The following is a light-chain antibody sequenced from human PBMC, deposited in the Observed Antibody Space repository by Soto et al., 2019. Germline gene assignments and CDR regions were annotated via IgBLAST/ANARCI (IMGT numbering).Light chain of an antibody. CDR2: DAS. Sequence: DIQVTQSHSSGFATVGDTVTITYRASQDIRRWLAWYQEKTGKAPKLLIYDASSLESGVPSRFSGRGSGTEFTLPISRLQPDDFAGYYCQQYNSYSGTFGQGTQVDIK. CDR3: QQYNSYSGT. J-gene: IGKJ1*01. CDR1: QDIRRW. V-gene: IGKV1-5*01.